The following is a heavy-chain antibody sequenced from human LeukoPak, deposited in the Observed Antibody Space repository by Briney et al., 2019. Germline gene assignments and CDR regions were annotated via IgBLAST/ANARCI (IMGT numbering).Heavy chain of an antibody. CDR1: GFTFSSYV. V-gene: IGHV3-30-3*01. CDR3: ARDTLQRGFKPGMVYASYYMDV. Sequence: GGSLRLSCAASGFTFSSYVMHWVRQAPGKGLEWVAVISYDGSNKYYADSVKGRFTISRDNSKNTLYLQMNSLRAEDTAVYYCARDTLQRGFKPGMVYASYYMDVWGKGTTVTVSS. J-gene: IGHJ6*03. CDR2: ISYDGSNK. D-gene: IGHD2-8*01.